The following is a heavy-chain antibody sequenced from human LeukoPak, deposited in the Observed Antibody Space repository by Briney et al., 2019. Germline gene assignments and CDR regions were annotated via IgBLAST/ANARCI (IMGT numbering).Heavy chain of an antibody. CDR2: TNSDGSSA. V-gene: IGHV3-74*01. CDR3: ARGGFWSYYYGMDV. CDR1: GFTFSRYW. Sequence: PGGSLRLSCAASGFTFSRYWMHWVRQAPGKGLVWVSRTNSDGSSASYADSVKGRFTISRDNAKNTLYLQMNSLRAEDTAVYYCARGGFWSYYYGMDVWGQGTTVTVSS. D-gene: IGHD3-3*01. J-gene: IGHJ6*02.